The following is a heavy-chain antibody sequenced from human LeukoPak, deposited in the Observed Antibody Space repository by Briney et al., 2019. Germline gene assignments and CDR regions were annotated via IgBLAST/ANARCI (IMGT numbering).Heavy chain of an antibody. J-gene: IGHJ4*02. CDR2: IYYSGSP. D-gene: IGHD1-1*01. V-gene: IGHV4-39*05. Sequence: KPSETPSLTCTVSGGSISNNNYYWAWIRQPPGKGLECIGSIYYSGSPYYNPSLKSRVTISVDTSKNQFSLGLSAVTAADTAVYYCATWRTAKTGFDYWGQGTLVTVSS. CDR3: ATWRTAKTGFDY. CDR1: GGSISNNNYY.